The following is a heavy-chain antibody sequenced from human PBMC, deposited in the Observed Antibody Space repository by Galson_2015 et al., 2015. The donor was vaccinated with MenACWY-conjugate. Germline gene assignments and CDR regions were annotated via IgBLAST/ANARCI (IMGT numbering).Heavy chain of an antibody. D-gene: IGHD3/OR15-3a*01. CDR1: GFTFSDSA. J-gene: IGHJ6*02. Sequence: SLRLSCAASGFTFSDSAIHWVRQAPGKGLEWVAVISYDGSNKYYADSVKGRFTISRDDSNNTLYLKMNSLRPEDTGVYFCAKDRPPRGLTRFYYGMDVWGLGTTVTVSS. CDR2: ISYDGSNK. CDR3: AKDRPPRGLTRFYYGMDV. V-gene: IGHV3-30*04.